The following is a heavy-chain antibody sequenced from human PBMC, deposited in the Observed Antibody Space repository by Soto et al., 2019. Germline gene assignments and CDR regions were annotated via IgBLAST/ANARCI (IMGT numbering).Heavy chain of an antibody. CDR3: ARGPDIVAGGNWFDP. J-gene: IGHJ5*02. D-gene: IGHD2-15*01. CDR1: GGSFSGYY. V-gene: IGHV4-34*01. CDR2: INHSGST. Sequence: SETLSLTCAVYGGSFSGYYWSWIRQPPGKGLEWIGEINHSGSTNYNPSLKSRVTISVDTSKNQFSLKLSSVTAAGTAVYYCARGPDIVAGGNWFDPWGQGTLVTVSS.